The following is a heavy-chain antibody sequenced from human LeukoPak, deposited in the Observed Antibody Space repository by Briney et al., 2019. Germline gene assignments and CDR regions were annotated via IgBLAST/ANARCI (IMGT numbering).Heavy chain of an antibody. CDR2: ISSSSSYI. Sequence: GGSLRLSCAASGFTFSSYSMNWVRQAPGKGLEWVSSISSSSSYIYYADSVKGRFTISRDNAKNSLYLQMNSLRAEDTAVYYCARNPSNSYSKRAFDIWGQGTMVTVSS. CDR1: GFTFSSYS. V-gene: IGHV3-21*01. J-gene: IGHJ3*02. CDR3: ARNPSNSYSKRAFDI. D-gene: IGHD4-11*01.